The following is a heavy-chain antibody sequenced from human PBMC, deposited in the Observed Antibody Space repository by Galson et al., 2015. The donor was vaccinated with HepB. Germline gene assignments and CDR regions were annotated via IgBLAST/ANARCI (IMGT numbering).Heavy chain of an antibody. CDR2: ISGSGGST. V-gene: IGHV3-23*01. CDR3: AKPYDSSGYYYYFDY. D-gene: IGHD3-22*01. J-gene: IGHJ4*02. Sequence: SLRLSCAASGFTFSSYAMSWVRQAPGKGLEWVSGISGSGGSTDYADSVKGRFTISRDNSKNTMFLQMNSLRAEDTAVYYCAKPYDSSGYYYYFDYWGQGTLVTVSS. CDR1: GFTFSSYA.